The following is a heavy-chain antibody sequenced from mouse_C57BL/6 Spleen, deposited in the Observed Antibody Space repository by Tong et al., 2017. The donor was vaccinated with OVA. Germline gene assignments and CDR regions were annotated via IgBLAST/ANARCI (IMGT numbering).Heavy chain of an antibody. CDR2: INPYNDGT. Sequence: VQLQESGPELVKPGASVKMSCKASGYTFTSYVMHWVKQKPGQGLEWIGYINPYNDGTKYNEKFKGKATLTSDKSARSAYMELSSLTSEDSAVYYCARVLRLGYYFDYWGQGTTLTVSS. J-gene: IGHJ2*01. CDR1: GYTFTSYV. CDR3: ARVLRLGYYFDY. D-gene: IGHD1-2*01. V-gene: IGHV1-14*01.